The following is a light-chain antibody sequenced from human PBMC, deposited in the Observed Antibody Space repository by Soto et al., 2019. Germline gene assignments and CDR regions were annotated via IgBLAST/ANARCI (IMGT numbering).Light chain of an antibody. CDR1: QGFSSTF. J-gene: IGKJ2*01. CDR3: QQYGSSPPYT. CDR2: GAS. Sequence: EIVLTQSPGTLSLSPGERATLSCRASQGFSSTFLAWYQQKPGQAPRLLIYGASNRATGIPDRFSGSGSGTDFTLTISRLEPEDFAVYYCQQYGSSPPYTFGQGTKLEIK. V-gene: IGKV3-20*01.